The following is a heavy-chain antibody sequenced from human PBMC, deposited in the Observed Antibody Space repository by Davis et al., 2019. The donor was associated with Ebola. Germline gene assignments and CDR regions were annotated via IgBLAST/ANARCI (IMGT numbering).Heavy chain of an antibody. CDR3: ARAASYRNYYYMDV. Sequence: GESLKISCAVSGFTFSDHYMDWVRQAPGKELEWVGRTRNKAKSYTTEYAASVKGRFSISRDDSKNSLYLQMNSLKTEDTAVYHCARAASYRNYYYMDVWGKGTTVTVSS. CDR2: TRNKAKSYTT. J-gene: IGHJ6*03. D-gene: IGHD3-10*01. CDR1: GFTFSDHY. V-gene: IGHV3-72*01.